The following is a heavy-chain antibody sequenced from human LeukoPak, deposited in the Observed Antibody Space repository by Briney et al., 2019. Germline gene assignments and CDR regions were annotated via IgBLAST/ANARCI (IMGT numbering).Heavy chain of an antibody. D-gene: IGHD3-22*01. CDR1: GFTFSNYA. V-gene: IGHV3-30*04. CDR2: ISYDGSNK. J-gene: IGHJ4*02. Sequence: GGSLRLSCAASGFTFSNYAMHWVRQAPGKGLEWVAIISYDGSNKYYTDSVKGRFTISRDNAKNTLYLQMNSLRAEDTAMYYCARGGDYYYDSSSYYSPVDYWGQGTLVTVSS. CDR3: ARGGDYYYDSSSYYSPVDY.